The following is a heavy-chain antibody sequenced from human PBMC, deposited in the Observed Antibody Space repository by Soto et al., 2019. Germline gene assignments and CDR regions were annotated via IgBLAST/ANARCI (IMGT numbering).Heavy chain of an antibody. D-gene: IGHD3-10*01. CDR2: IYYSGST. CDR1: GGFISSGGYY. Sequence: SETLSLTCTVSGGFISSGGYYWSWIRQNPGKGLEWIAYIYYSGSTYYNPSLKSRITISVDTPKNQFSLKLSSVTAADTAVYYCARSYYYGSGTLGPTGYWGQGTLVTVSS. CDR3: ARSYYYGSGTLGPTGY. J-gene: IGHJ4*02. V-gene: IGHV4-31*03.